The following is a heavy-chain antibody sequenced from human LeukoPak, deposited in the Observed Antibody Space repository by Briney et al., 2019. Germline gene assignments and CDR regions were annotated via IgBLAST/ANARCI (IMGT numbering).Heavy chain of an antibody. CDR1: GYTFTSYG. Sequence: ASVKVSCKASGYTFTSYGISWVRQALGQGLEWMGWISAYNGNTNYAQKLQGRVTMTTDTSTSTAYMELRSLRSDDTAVYYCARDGVPAASSHNWFDPWGQGTLVTVSS. V-gene: IGHV1-18*01. D-gene: IGHD2-2*01. CDR3: ARDGVPAASSHNWFDP. J-gene: IGHJ5*02. CDR2: ISAYNGNT.